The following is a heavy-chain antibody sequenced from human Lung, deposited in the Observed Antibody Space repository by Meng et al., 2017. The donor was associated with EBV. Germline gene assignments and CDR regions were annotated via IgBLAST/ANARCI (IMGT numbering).Heavy chain of an antibody. J-gene: IGHJ4*02. V-gene: IGHV1-18*01. Sequence: QAHWVHSGVEVKKPGASVKVSCKASGYTFTNYGITWVRQAPGQGLEWMGWINAYNGDTNYAQTLQGRVTMTTDTSTSTAYMELRSLRSDDTAVYYCARVEVGITSGDYWGQGTLVTVSS. CDR2: INAYNGDT. D-gene: IGHD1-26*01. CDR3: ARVEVGITSGDY. CDR1: GYTFTNYG.